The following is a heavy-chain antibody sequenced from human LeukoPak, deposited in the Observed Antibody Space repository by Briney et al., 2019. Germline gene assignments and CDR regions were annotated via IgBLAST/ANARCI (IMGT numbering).Heavy chain of an antibody. J-gene: IGHJ4*02. D-gene: IGHD6-13*01. V-gene: IGHV4-34*01. CDR3: AIGWGIAAAGTGVFDY. Sequence: SETLSLTCAVYGGSFSGYYWSWIRQPPGKGLEWIGEINHSGSTNYNPSLKSRVTISVDTSKNQFSPKLSSVTAADTAVYYCAIGWGIAAAGTGVFDYWGQGTLVTVSS. CDR1: GGSFSGYY. CDR2: INHSGST.